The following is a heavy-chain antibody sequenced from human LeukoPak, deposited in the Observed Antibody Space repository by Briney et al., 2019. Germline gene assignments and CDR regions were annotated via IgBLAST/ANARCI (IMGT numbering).Heavy chain of an antibody. CDR2: IYSGGST. CDR3: ARDCGYSSSCGFDY. CDR1: GFTVSSNY. V-gene: IGHV3-53*01. Sequence: GGYLRLSCAASGFTVSSNYMSWVRQAPGKGLEWVSVIYSGGSTYYADSVKGRFTISRDNSKNTLYLQMNSLRAEDTAVYYCARDCGYSSSCGFDYWGQGTLLAAYS. D-gene: IGHD6-13*01. J-gene: IGHJ4*02.